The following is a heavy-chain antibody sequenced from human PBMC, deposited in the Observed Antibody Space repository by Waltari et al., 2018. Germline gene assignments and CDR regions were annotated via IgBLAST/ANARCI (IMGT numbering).Heavy chain of an antibody. CDR2: IDARDNL. CDR1: GFAVHNYY. CDR3: ARVNRLQGYSFGYFFDL. V-gene: IGHV3-53*01. J-gene: IGHJ4*02. Sequence: ASGFAVHNYYMTWVRQPPGKGLEWVSRIDARDNLNYTTSVKGRFAISRDNSKNTVHLQMDRLTDEDTALYVCARVNRLQGYSFGYFFDLWGQGTHVTVSS. D-gene: IGHD5-18*01.